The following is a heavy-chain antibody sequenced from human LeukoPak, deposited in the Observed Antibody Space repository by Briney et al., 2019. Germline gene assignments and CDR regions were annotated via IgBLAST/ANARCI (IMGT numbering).Heavy chain of an antibody. D-gene: IGHD3-10*01. V-gene: IGHV3-23*01. CDR2: ISGSGGST. J-gene: IGHJ4*02. CDR1: GFTFSSYA. Sequence: PGGSLRLSCAASGFTFSSYAMSWVLQAPGKGLEWVSAISGSGGSTYYADSVKGRFTISRDNSKNTLYLQMNSLRAEDTAVYCCAKDYGSGSYIYYFDYWGQGTLVTVSS. CDR3: AKDYGSGSYIYYFDY.